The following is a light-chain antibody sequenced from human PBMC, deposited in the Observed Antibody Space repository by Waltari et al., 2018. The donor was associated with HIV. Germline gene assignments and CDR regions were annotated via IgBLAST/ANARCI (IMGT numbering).Light chain of an antibody. CDR2: RNN. V-gene: IGLV1-47*01. CDR3: VTWADRSSGPVV. CDR1: SSKIGNNY. Sequence: QSVLTQPPSASGTPGQRITISCSGSSSKIGNNYVHWYQHLPGTAPKLLIYRNNQRASGVPDRFYGSKSGNSASLAISGLRSEDEADYYCVTWADRSSGPVVCGGGTKVTVL. J-gene: IGLJ2*01.